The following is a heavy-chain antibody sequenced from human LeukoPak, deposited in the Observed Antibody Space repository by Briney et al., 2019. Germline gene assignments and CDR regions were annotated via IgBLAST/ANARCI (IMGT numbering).Heavy chain of an antibody. Sequence: GGSLRLSCSGFGFTFSSFWMGWVRQAPGKGLEWVANIKFDGTATNYVDSVRGRFTISRDNAKNSLHLQMNTLRAEDTAVYYCAKGGELHDAFNIWGQGTMVTVSS. CDR1: GFTFSSFW. V-gene: IGHV3-7*03. D-gene: IGHD1-26*01. CDR3: AKGGELHDAFNI. CDR2: IKFDGTAT. J-gene: IGHJ3*02.